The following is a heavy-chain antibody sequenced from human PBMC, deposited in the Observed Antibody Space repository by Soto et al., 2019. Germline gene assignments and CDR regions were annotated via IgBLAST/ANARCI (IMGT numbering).Heavy chain of an antibody. CDR3: ARDAADCFDP. V-gene: IGHV4-34*01. J-gene: IGHJ5*02. Sequence: SETLSLTCAVYGGSFSGCYWSWMRQRPGQGLEWSGGSNHSRSTNYNPSLKRRVTISVDTYKIKFSLNLSSVTAADTGAQSCARDAADCFDPWGQGTLVTVSS. D-gene: IGHD6-13*01. CDR2: SNHSRST. CDR1: GGSFSGCY.